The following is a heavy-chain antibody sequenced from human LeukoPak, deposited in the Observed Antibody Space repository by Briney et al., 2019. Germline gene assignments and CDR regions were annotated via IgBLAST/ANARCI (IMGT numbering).Heavy chain of an antibody. J-gene: IGHJ4*02. CDR1: GGSISSSSYY. D-gene: IGHD1-26*01. Sequence: PSETLSLTCTVSGGSISSSSYYWGWIRQPPGKGLEWIGSIYYSGSTYYNPSLKSRVTISVDTSKNQFSLKLSSVTAADTAVHYCARDPWSGGSYVGGNFDYWGQGTLITVSS. CDR3: ARDPWSGGSYVGGNFDY. CDR2: IYYSGST. V-gene: IGHV4-39*07.